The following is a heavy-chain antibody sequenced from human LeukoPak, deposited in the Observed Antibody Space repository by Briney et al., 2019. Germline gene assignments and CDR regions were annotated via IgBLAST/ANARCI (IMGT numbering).Heavy chain of an antibody. CDR2: IYYSGST. CDR3: ARAALYYYYMDV. V-gene: IGHV4-59*01. Sequence: SETLSLTCTVSGGSISSYYWSWIRQPPGKGLEWIGYIYYSGSTNYNPSLKSRVTISIDTSKNQFSLKLSSVTAADTAVYYCARAALYYYYMDVWGKGTTVTVSS. CDR1: GGSISSYY. J-gene: IGHJ6*03.